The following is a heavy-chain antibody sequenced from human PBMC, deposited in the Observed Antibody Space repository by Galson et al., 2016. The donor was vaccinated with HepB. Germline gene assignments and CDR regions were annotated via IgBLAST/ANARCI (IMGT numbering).Heavy chain of an antibody. CDR3: AKGGGGSVVDI. Sequence: SLRLSCAASGFTLRGNGMTWVRQAPGKGLEWVSIISVSGDITYYADSVKGRFTISRDSFTSTLYLQMNSLRADDTAIYYCAKGGGGSVVDIWGQGTMVTVSS. CDR2: ISVSGDIT. D-gene: IGHD3-16*01. CDR1: GFTLRGNG. V-gene: IGHV3-23*01. J-gene: IGHJ3*02.